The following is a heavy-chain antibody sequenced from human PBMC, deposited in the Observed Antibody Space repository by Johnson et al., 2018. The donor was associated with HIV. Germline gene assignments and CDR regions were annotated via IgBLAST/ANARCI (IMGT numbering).Heavy chain of an antibody. J-gene: IGHJ3*01. CDR1: GFTFSDYY. Sequence: VQLVESGGGLVQPGGSLRLSCAASGFTFSDYYMSWIRQAPGKGLEWVSGISDSGGRTDYADSVKGRFTISGDNSNNKLYLQMKSLRAEDTAVYYCAKSSRVATTFDAFDFWGQGTIVTVSS. CDR2: ISDSGGRT. CDR3: AKSSRVATTFDAFDF. D-gene: IGHD2-15*01. V-gene: IGHV3-23*04.